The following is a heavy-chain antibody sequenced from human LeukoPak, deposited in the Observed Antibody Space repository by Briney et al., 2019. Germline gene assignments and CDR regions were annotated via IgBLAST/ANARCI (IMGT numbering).Heavy chain of an antibody. Sequence: SETLSLTCSVSGGCISTYYWSWIRQPAGKGLEWIAQIHTSGSTNFNPSLKSRVSISMDTPNNQFSLMISSVTAADTAIYYCAGRGLSTGWTLDYWGHGTLVTVSS. V-gene: IGHV4-4*07. CDR1: GGCISTYY. D-gene: IGHD6-19*01. J-gene: IGHJ4*01. CDR3: AGRGLSTGWTLDY. CDR2: IHTSGST.